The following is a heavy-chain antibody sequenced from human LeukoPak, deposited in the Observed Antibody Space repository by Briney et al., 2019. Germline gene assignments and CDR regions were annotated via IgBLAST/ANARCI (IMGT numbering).Heavy chain of an antibody. V-gene: IGHV3-43D*03. CDR2: ISWDGGST. J-gene: IGHJ4*02. CDR3: AKDGGYCTNGVCYAYHD. Sequence: PGGSLRLSCAASGFTFDDYAMHWVRQAPGKGLEWVSLISWDGGSTYYADSVKGRFTISRDNSKNSLYLQMNSLRAEDTALYYCAKDGGYCTNGVCYAYHDWGQGTLVTVSS. CDR1: GFTFDDYA. D-gene: IGHD2-8*01.